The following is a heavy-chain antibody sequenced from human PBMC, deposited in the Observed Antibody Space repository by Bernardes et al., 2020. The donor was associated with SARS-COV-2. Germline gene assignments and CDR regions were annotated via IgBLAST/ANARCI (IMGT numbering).Heavy chain of an antibody. D-gene: IGHD3-22*01. J-gene: IGHJ4*02. CDR3: VRNGYYSLDY. Sequence: SETLSLTCAVSGDSLTAHSWWSWVRPSPKKGQEWIGEINHDRNTNYSPSLKSRVTFLLDKSKNQFSLRLSSVTAADTAFYYCVRNGYYSLDYWGQGTLVTVSS. CDR1: GDSLTAHSW. CDR2: INHDRNT. V-gene: IGHV4-4*02.